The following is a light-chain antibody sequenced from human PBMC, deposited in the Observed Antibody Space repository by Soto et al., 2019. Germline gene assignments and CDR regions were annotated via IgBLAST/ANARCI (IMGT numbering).Light chain of an antibody. V-gene: IGLV2-8*01. CDR3: SSYAGTNNVV. CDR1: SSDVGGYNY. CDR2: DVT. J-gene: IGLJ2*01. Sequence: QSALTQPPSASGSPGQSVTISCTGTSSDVGGYNYVSWYQQHPGKAPKLMIYDVTKRPSGVPDRFSGSKSGNTASLTVSGLQAEDEADYYFSSYAGTNNVVFGGGTKVTVL.